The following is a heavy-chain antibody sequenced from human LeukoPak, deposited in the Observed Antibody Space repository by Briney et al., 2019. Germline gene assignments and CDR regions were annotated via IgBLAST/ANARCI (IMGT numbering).Heavy chain of an antibody. CDR2: IYPGDSDT. CDR1: GYSFISYW. V-gene: IGHV5-51*01. CDR3: ARHFLPDSSGCHNWFDP. D-gene: IGHD3-22*01. Sequence: GESLKISCKGSGYSFISYWIGWVRQMPGKGLEWMGIIYPGDSDTGYSPSFQGQVTISADKSISTAYLQWSSLKASDTAMYYCARHFLPDSSGCHNWFDPWGQGTLVTVSS. J-gene: IGHJ5*02.